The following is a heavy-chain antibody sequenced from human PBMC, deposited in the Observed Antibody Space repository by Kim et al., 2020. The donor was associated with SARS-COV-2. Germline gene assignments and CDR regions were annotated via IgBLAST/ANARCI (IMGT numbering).Heavy chain of an antibody. D-gene: IGHD3-10*01. CDR1: GFTFSSYA. CDR3: AKDLSVGAAEESYWPFN. V-gene: IGHV3-23*01. J-gene: IGHJ4*02. CDR2: ISGSGGST. Sequence: GGSLRLSCAASGFTFSSYAMSWVRQAPGKGLEWVSAISGSGGSTYYADSVKGRFTISRDNSKNTLYLQMNSLRAEDTAVYYCAKDLSVGAAEESYWPFNWGQGTLVTVSS.